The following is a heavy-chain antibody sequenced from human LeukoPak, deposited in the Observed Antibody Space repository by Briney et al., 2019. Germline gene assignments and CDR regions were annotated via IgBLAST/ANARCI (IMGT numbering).Heavy chain of an antibody. V-gene: IGHV5-51*01. CDR2: IYPGDSDT. CDR3: ARQGGYCSSTSCCALLYFDY. CDR1: GYSFTSYW. D-gene: IGHD2-2*01. Sequence: GESLNISCKGSGYSFTSYWIGWVRQMPGKGLEWMGIIYPGDSDTRHSPSFQGQVTISADKSISTAYLQWSSLKASDTAMYYCARQGGYCSSTSCCALLYFDYWGQGTLVTVSS. J-gene: IGHJ4*02.